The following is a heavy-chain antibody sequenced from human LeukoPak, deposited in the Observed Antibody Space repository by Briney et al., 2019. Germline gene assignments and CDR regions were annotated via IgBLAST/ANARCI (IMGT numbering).Heavy chain of an antibody. CDR1: GGSISSSTDY. V-gene: IGHV4-39*07. Sequence: SETLSLTCSVSGGSISSSTDYWGWIRQPPGTGLEWIGSIYYSGSTYYNPSLKSRVTISVDTSKNQFSLKLSSVTAADTAVYFCARGPYSYDSSGAFDIWGQGTMVTVSS. CDR2: IYYSGST. D-gene: IGHD3-22*01. J-gene: IGHJ3*02. CDR3: ARGPYSYDSSGAFDI.